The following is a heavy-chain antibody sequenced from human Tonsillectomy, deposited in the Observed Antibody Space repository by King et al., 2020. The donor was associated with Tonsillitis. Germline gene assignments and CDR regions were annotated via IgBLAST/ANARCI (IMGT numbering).Heavy chain of an antibody. CDR3: AKDHRRELAGAPFLDH. V-gene: IGHV3-43D*03. Sequence: VQLVESGGLVVQPGGSLRLSCAASGFTFDDHAMHWVRQAPGKGLEWVCLINWDGSRAYYADSVQGRFTISRDDSTNSLHLQMNSLRVEDTALYYCAKDHRRELAGAPFLDHWGQGTLVTVSS. D-gene: IGHD6-13*01. J-gene: IGHJ4*02. CDR2: INWDGSRA. CDR1: GFTFDDHA.